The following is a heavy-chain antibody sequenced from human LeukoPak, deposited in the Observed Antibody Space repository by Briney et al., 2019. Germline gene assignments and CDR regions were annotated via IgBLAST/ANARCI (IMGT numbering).Heavy chain of an antibody. CDR2: ISGSGGST. CDR1: GFTLSSYA. D-gene: IGHD2-2*01. CDR3: AKACSSTSCYDP. V-gene: IGHV3-23*01. Sequence: PGGSLRLSCAASGFTLSSYAMTWVRQAPGKGLEWVSAISGSGGSTYYADSVKGRFTISRDNSKNTLYLQMNSLRAEDTAVYYCAKACSSTSCYDPWGQGTLVTVSS. J-gene: IGHJ5*02.